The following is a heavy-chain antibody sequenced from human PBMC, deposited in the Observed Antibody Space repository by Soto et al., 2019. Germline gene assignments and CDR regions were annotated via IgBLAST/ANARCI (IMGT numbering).Heavy chain of an antibody. J-gene: IGHJ6*03. CDR3: ARAGGDYYYYMDV. Sequence: GGSLRLSCAASGFTFDDYGMSWVRQAPGKGLEWVSGINWNGGSTGYADSVKGRFTIYRDNAKNSLYLQMNSLRAEDTALYHCARAGGDYYYYMDVWGKGTTVTVSS. D-gene: IGHD3-16*01. V-gene: IGHV3-20*01. CDR2: INWNGGST. CDR1: GFTFDDYG.